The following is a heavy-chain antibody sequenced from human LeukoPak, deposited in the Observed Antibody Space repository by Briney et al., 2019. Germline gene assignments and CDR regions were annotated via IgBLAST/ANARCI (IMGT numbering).Heavy chain of an antibody. J-gene: IGHJ3*02. CDR3: ARRGYSYGSLFAAPFDI. Sequence: SETLSLTCTVSGGSISGSTYYWGWIRQTPGKGLEWIGSIYYSGSTNYNPSLKSRVTISVDTSKNQFSLKLSSVTAADTAVYYCARRGYSYGSLFAAPFDIWGQGTMVTVSS. D-gene: IGHD5-18*01. V-gene: IGHV4-39*07. CDR1: GGSISGSTYY. CDR2: IYYSGST.